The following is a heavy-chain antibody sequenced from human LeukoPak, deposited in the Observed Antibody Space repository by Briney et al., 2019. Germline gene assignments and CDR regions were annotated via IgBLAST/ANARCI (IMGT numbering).Heavy chain of an antibody. CDR3: MSPMTTVPSRDY. CDR1: GFTFSGCA. CDR2: IKSKANSYAT. D-gene: IGHD4-17*01. J-gene: IGHJ4*02. Sequence: GGSLRLSCAASGFTFSGCARHWVRQASGKGLEWVGHIKSKANSYATAYAASVKGRFTISRDDSKNTAYLQMNSLKTEDTAVYYCMSPMTTVPSRDYWGQGTLVTVSS. V-gene: IGHV3-73*01.